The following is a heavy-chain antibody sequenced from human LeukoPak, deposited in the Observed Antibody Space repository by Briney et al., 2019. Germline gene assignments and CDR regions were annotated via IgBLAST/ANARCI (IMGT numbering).Heavy chain of an antibody. V-gene: IGHV3-20*04. CDR2: INWSSANI. CDR3: ASGYGSSGSCREMDV. CDR1: GFTFDDYG. J-gene: IGHJ6*04. D-gene: IGHD2-15*01. Sequence: GGSLRLSCAASGFTFDDYGMSWVRQAPGKGLEWVCGINWSSANIGYADSVKGRFTISRDNAKNSLYLTMNSLRAEDTDLYYCASGYGSSGSCREMDVWGKGTTVTVSS.